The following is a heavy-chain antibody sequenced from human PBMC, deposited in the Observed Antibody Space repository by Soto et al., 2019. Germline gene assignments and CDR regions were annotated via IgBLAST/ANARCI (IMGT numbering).Heavy chain of an antibody. V-gene: IGHV3-64*01. D-gene: IGHD2-2*01. Sequence: EVQLVESGGGLVQPGGSLRLSCAASRFTFSRYTMHWVRQAPWKRLEYVSAISNNGGSRYYANSVKGRFTIYRDKSKNTLYLQMGSLRAEDRAVYYCASRYCSSTSCGIDYWGQGTLVTVSS. J-gene: IGHJ4*02. CDR2: ISNNGGSR. CDR1: RFTFSRYT. CDR3: ASRYCSSTSCGIDY.